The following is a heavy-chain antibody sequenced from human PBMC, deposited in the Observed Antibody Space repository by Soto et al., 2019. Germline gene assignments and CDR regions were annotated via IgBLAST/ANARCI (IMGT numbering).Heavy chain of an antibody. V-gene: IGHV3-21*01. J-gene: IGHJ3*02. Sequence: PGGSLRLSCAASGFTFSSYSMNWVRQAPGKGLEWVSSISSSSSYIYYADSVKGRFTISRDNAKNSLYLQMNSLRAEDTAVYYCARRLSGSRAPAVAFDIWGQGTLVTVSS. CDR1: GFTFSSYS. CDR3: ARRLSGSRAPAVAFDI. D-gene: IGHD1-26*01. CDR2: ISSSSSYI.